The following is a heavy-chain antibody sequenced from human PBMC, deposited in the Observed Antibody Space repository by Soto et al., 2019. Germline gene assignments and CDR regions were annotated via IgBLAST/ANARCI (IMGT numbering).Heavy chain of an antibody. D-gene: IGHD7-27*01. CDR3: AKSGDGNWFET. V-gene: IGHV1-18*01. Sequence: ASVKVSCKASGYTFTSFGIGWVRQAPGQGLEWMGWISGFNAYTDLAQGLQGRVTMTTDTSTNTAYMELRSLKSVDTAVYYCAKSGDGNWFETWGQGTPVTVSS. CDR1: GYTFTSFG. J-gene: IGHJ5*02. CDR2: ISGFNAYT.